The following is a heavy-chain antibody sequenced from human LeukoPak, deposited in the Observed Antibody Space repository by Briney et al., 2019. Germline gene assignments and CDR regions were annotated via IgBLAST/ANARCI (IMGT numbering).Heavy chain of an antibody. CDR1: GFTVSSNY. V-gene: IGHV3-66*01. CDR2: IYSGGST. J-gene: IGHJ6*03. Sequence: GGSPRLSCAASGFTVSSNYMSWVRQAPGKGLEWVSVIYSGGSTYYADSVKGRFTISRDNSKNTLYLQMNSLRAEDTAVYYCARGQRGYSYGLGYYYYYYMDVWGKGTTVTVSS. D-gene: IGHD5-18*01. CDR3: ARGQRGYSYGLGYYYYYYMDV.